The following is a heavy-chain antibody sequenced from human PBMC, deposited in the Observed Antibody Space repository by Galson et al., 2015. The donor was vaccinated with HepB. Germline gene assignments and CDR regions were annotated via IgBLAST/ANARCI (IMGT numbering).Heavy chain of an antibody. D-gene: IGHD3-22*01. V-gene: IGHV3-30*18. CDR3: AKSSSSGLFDY. Sequence: SLRLSCAASGLTFSSYGMHWVRQAPGKGLEWVAVISYDGSNKYYADSVKGRFTISRDNSKNTLYLQMNSLRAEDTAVYYCAKSSSSGLFDYWCQGTLVTVSS. CDR1: GLTFSSYG. CDR2: ISYDGSNK. J-gene: IGHJ4*02.